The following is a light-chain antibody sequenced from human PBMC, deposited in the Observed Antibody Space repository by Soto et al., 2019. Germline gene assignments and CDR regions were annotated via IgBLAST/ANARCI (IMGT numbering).Light chain of an antibody. CDR2: AAS. V-gene: IGKV1-39*01. CDR1: ESISND. Sequence: DIQMTQSPSSLSASVGDRVTITCRASESISNDLHWYQQKPGKAPKILIYAASTLQSGVPSRFSRSGSGTYFTLTISSLQPEDFATYYCQQSYTASPYTFGQGTKLQIK. CDR3: QQSYTASPYT. J-gene: IGKJ2*01.